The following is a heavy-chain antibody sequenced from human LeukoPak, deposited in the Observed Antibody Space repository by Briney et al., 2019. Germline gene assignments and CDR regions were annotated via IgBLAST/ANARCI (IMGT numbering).Heavy chain of an antibody. CDR2: ISAYNGNT. CDR3: ARAPYYDILTGYYKAPFDY. V-gene: IGHV1-18*01. Sequence: ASVKVSCKASGYTFSTYDINWVRQATGQGLEWMGWISAYNGNTNYAQKLQGRVTMTTDTSTSTAYMELRSLRSDDTAVYYCARAPYYDILTGYYKAPFDYWGQGTLVTVSS. J-gene: IGHJ4*02. CDR1: GYTFSTYD. D-gene: IGHD3-9*01.